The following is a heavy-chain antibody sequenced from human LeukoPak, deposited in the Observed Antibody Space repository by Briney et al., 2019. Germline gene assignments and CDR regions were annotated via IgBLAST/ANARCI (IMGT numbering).Heavy chain of an antibody. CDR3: APGYCTSTSCSHYFEH. D-gene: IGHD2-2*01. J-gene: IGHJ4*02. CDR1: GFTFSSYW. V-gene: IGHV3-48*01. Sequence: GGSLRLSCAASGFTFSSYWMSWVRQAPGKGLEWVSYISSSSNTIYYADSVKGRFTISRDNAQNSLYLQLNSLRVEDTAVYYCAPGYCTSTSCSHYFEHWGQGTLVTVSS. CDR2: ISSSSNTI.